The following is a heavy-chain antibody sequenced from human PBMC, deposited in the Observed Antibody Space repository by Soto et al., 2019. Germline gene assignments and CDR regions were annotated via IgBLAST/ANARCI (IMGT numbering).Heavy chain of an antibody. CDR3: ARDRSSLDV. Sequence: EVQLVESGGGLVQPGGSLRLSCAASGFTFSSYEMNWVRQAPGKGLEWVSYISSSGSTIYYADSVKGRFIVSRDNAKNSLYLQMSSLRAEDTAVYCCARDRSSLDVWGQGTTVTVSS. D-gene: IGHD3-16*02. J-gene: IGHJ6*02. V-gene: IGHV3-48*03. CDR1: GFTFSSYE. CDR2: ISSSGSTI.